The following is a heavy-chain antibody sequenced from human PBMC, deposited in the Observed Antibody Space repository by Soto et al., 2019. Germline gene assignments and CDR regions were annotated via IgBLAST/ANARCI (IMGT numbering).Heavy chain of an antibody. J-gene: IGHJ2*01. CDR3: ASAAAGYWYFDL. V-gene: IGHV1-69*01. Sequence: QVQLVQSGAGMKKHGSSVKVSCKASGGTFSRYAISWVRQAPGQGLEWMGGIIPIFGTPKYAQKFQGRVTITADEYTSTTYMELSSLRPEDTAIYYCASAAAGYWYFDLWGRGTLVTVSS. D-gene: IGHD6-13*01. CDR1: GGTFSRYA. CDR2: IIPIFGTP.